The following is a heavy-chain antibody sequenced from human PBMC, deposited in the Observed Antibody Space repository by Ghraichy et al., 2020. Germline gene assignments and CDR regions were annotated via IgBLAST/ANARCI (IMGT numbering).Heavy chain of an antibody. Sequence: GGSLRLSCAASGFTFSSYAMSWVRQAPGKGLEWVSAISGSGGSTYYADSVKGRFTISRDNSKNTLYLQMNSLRAEDTAVYYCAKAGRFIAAAGTGWFDPWGQGTLVTVSS. CDR3: AKAGRFIAAAGTGWFDP. D-gene: IGHD6-13*01. V-gene: IGHV3-23*01. J-gene: IGHJ5*02. CDR2: ISGSGGST. CDR1: GFTFSSYA.